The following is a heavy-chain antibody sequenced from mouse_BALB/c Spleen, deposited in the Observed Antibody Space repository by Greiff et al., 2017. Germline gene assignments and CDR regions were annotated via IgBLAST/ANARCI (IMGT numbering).Heavy chain of an antibody. J-gene: IGHJ3*01. V-gene: IGHV1S81*02. CDR2: INPSNGGT. Sequence: VQLQQSGAELVKPGASVKLSCKASGYTFTSYYMYWVKQRPGQGLEWIGEINPSNGGTNFNEKFKSKATLTVDKSSSTAYMQLSSLTSEDSAVYYCTREGGGILFAYWGQGTLVTVSA. CDR3: TREGGGILFAY. CDR1: GYTFTSYY. D-gene: IGHD1-1*02.